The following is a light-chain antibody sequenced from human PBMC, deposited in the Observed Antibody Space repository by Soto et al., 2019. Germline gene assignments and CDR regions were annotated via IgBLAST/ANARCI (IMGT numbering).Light chain of an antibody. V-gene: IGLV1-44*01. CDR1: SSNIGSNT. CDR2: SNN. CDR3: AAWDDSLNGHVV. J-gene: IGLJ2*01. Sequence: QSVLTQPPSASGTPGQRVTISCSGSSSNIGSNTVNWYQQLPGTAPKLLVYSNNQRPSGVPDRFSGSKSGTSASLAISGLEAEEEADYYCAAWDDSLNGHVVFGRGTKLTVL.